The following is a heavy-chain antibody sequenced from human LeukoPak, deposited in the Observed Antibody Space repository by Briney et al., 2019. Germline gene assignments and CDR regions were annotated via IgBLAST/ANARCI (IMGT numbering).Heavy chain of an antibody. CDR3: ARESNLFGVADDAFDI. V-gene: IGHV4-59*01. Sequence: AETLSLTCTVSGGSISSYYWSWIRQPPGKGLEWIGYIYYSGSTNYNPSLKSRVTISVDTSKNQFSLKLSSVTAADTAVYYCARESNLFGVADDAFDIWGQGTMVTVSS. CDR1: GGSISSYY. J-gene: IGHJ3*02. CDR2: IYYSGST. D-gene: IGHD3-3*01.